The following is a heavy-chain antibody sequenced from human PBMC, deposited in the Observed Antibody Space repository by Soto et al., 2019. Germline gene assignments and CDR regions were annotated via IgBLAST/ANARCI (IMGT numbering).Heavy chain of an antibody. J-gene: IGHJ4*02. CDR3: VKGRPRGSAIAELDS. D-gene: IGHD2-2*02. V-gene: IGHV3-30*18. Sequence: GGSLRLSCAASGFTFSSYGMHWVRRGPGKGLEWVAGISQDGSSKYYIDSVKGRFTISRDNSKNTYYLQMNSLRVEDTAMYYCVKGRPRGSAIAELDSWGQGTLVTVSS. CDR1: GFTFSSYG. CDR2: ISQDGSSK.